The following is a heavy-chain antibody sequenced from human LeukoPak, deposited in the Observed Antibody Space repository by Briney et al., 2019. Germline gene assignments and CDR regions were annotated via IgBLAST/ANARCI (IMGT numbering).Heavy chain of an antibody. CDR3: ARDYTRGIAARPLNWFDP. V-gene: IGHV3-21*01. D-gene: IGHD6-6*01. CDR2: ISSNSSYI. J-gene: IGHJ5*02. Sequence: GGSLRLSCAASGFTFSSYSMNWVRQAPGKGLEWVSSISSNSSYIYYADSVKGRLTISRDNAKNSLYLQMNSLRAEDTAVYYCARDYTRGIAARPLNWFDPWGQGTLVTVSS. CDR1: GFTFSSYS.